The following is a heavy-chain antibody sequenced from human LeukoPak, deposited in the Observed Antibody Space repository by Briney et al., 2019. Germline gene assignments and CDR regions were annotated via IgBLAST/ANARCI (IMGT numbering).Heavy chain of an antibody. CDR3: ARGAGIAVAGTLGY. V-gene: IGHV4-34*01. D-gene: IGHD6-19*01. CDR2: INHSGGT. Sequence: SETLSLTCAVYGGSFSGYYWSWIRQPPGKGLEWIGEINHSGGTNYNPSLKSRVTISVDASKNQFSLKLSSVTAADTAVYYCARGAGIAVAGTLGYWGQGTLVTVSS. CDR1: GGSFSGYY. J-gene: IGHJ4*02.